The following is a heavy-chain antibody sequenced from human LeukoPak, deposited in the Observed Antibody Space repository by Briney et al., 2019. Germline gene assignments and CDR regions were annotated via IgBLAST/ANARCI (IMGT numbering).Heavy chain of an antibody. Sequence: GGSLRLSCAASGFTFSNYAMSWVRQAPGKGLEWVSVISGSGGSTYYVDSVQGRFTISRDNSKNTLYLQMNSLRAEDTAVYYCTRDSARRDGYNFDYWGQGTLVTVSS. D-gene: IGHD5-24*01. V-gene: IGHV3-23*01. CDR3: TRDSARRDGYNFDY. J-gene: IGHJ4*02. CDR2: ISGSGGST. CDR1: GFTFSNYA.